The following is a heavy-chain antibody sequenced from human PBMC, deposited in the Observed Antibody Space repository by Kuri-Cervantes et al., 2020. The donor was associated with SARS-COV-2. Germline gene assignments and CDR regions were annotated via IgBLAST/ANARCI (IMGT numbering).Heavy chain of an antibody. CDR2: ISYDGSNK. V-gene: IGHV3-30*01. D-gene: IGHD2-21*01. CDR1: GFTFSSYA. Sequence: LSLTCAASGFTFSSYAMHWVRQAPGKGLEWVAVISYDGSNKYYADSVKGRFTISRDNSENTLYLQMNSLRAEDTAVYYCAGEIVGISEGAFDIWGQGTMVTVSS. CDR3: AGEIVGISEGAFDI. J-gene: IGHJ3*02.